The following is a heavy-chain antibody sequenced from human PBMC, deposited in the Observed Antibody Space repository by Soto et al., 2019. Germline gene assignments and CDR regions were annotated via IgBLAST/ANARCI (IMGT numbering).Heavy chain of an antibody. V-gene: IGHV1-18*01. CDR2: INVYNGNT. Sequence: ASVKVSCKASGYTFTNYGIRWVRQAPGQGLEWMGWINVYNGNTKYAQKVQGRVTMTTDTSTSTAYMELRSLRSDDTAVYYCARGVGSGSYYNQYDWFDPWGQGTLVTVSS. D-gene: IGHD3-10*01. CDR3: ARGVGSGSYYNQYDWFDP. J-gene: IGHJ5*02. CDR1: GYTFTNYG.